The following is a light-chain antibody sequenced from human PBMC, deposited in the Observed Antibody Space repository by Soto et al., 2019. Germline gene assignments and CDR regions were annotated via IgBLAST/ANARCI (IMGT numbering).Light chain of an antibody. CDR1: QGIAPY. CDR2: ATS. Sequence: DVQMTQSPSSLSAFVGDRVTITCRASQGIAPYLAWFQQKPGKVPKLLIYATSTLQSGVPSRFSGSGSGTDFTLTIGSLQPEDVGTYYCQKDNSAPLTFGGGTKVEIK. CDR3: QKDNSAPLT. V-gene: IGKV1-27*01. J-gene: IGKJ4*01.